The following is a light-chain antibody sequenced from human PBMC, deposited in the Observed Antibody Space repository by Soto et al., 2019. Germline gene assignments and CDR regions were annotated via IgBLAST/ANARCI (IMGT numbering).Light chain of an antibody. J-gene: IGKJ4*01. V-gene: IGKV1-33*01. CDR2: DAS. CDR1: QDISNY. Sequence: DIQMTQSPSSLSPSVGDRATLTCRASQDISNYLNWYQQKPGKAPKLLIYDASNLETGVPSRFSGSGSGTDFTFTISSLQPEDIATYYCQQYDNLPLPFGGGTKVDIK. CDR3: QQYDNLPLP.